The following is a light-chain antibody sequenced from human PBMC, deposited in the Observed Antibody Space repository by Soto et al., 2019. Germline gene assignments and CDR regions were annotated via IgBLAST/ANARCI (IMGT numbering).Light chain of an antibody. CDR2: EVS. CDR1: SSDVGSYNL. Sequence: QSVLTQPASGSGSPGQSITISCTGTSSDVGSYNLVSWYQQHPGKAPKLMIYEVSKRPSGVSNRFSGSKSGNTASLTISGLQAEDEADYYCCSYAGSSTYVFGTGTKSPS. CDR3: CSYAGSSTYV. J-gene: IGLJ1*01. V-gene: IGLV2-23*02.